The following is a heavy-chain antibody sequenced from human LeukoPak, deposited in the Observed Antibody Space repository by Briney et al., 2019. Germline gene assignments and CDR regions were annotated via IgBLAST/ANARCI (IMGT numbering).Heavy chain of an antibody. CDR3: AKGLCSTSCYSVPDHV. CDR1: GFTFSNYA. V-gene: IGHV3-23*01. CDR2: ISGSGGST. D-gene: IGHD2-2*01. J-gene: IGHJ6*02. Sequence: QTGGSLRLSCAASGFTFSNYAMSWVRQAPGKGLEWVSAISGSGGSTFYADSVKGRFTISRDNSKNTLYLQMNSLRAEDTAVYYCAKGLCSTSCYSVPDHVWGQGTTVTVSS.